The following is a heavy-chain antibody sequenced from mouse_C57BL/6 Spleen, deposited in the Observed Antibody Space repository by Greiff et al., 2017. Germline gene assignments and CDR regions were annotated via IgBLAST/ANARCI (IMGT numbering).Heavy chain of an antibody. Sequence: EVQWVESEGGLVQPGSSMKLSCTASGFTFSDYYMAWVRQVPEKGLEWVANINYDGSSTYYLDSLKSRFIISRDNAKNILYLQMSSLKSEDTATYYCAREGRWDVSFDYWGQGTTLTVSS. CDR1: GFTFSDYY. D-gene: IGHD4-1*01. CDR2: INYDGSST. V-gene: IGHV5-16*01. CDR3: AREGRWDVSFDY. J-gene: IGHJ2*01.